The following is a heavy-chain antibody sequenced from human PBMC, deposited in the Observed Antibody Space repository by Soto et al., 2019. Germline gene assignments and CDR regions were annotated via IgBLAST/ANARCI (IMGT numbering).Heavy chain of an antibody. D-gene: IGHD6-13*01. CDR2: ARNRAGSYTT. Sequence: EVQLVESGGGLAQPGGSLRLSCVGSGFSFSDHHMDWVRQAPGKGLEWVARARNRAGSYTTEYAASVKGRFTISRDDSKNSLYVQMNSLKTEDTAVYYCSNSPVGKIGSGWGQGTLVTVSS. CDR3: SNSPVGKIGSG. CDR1: GFSFSDHH. J-gene: IGHJ4*02. V-gene: IGHV3-72*01.